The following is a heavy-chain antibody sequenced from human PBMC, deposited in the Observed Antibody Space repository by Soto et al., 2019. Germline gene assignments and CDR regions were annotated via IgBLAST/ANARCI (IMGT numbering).Heavy chain of an antibody. Sequence: SVKVSCKASGGTFSSYAISWVRQAPGQGLEWMGGIIPIFGTANYAQKFQGRVTITADESTSTAYMELSSLRSEDTAVYYCARDDPGVKAFDIWGQGTMVTVSS. CDR3: ARDDPGVKAFDI. CDR1: GGTFSSYA. J-gene: IGHJ3*02. D-gene: IGHD3-10*01. V-gene: IGHV1-69*13. CDR2: IIPIFGTA.